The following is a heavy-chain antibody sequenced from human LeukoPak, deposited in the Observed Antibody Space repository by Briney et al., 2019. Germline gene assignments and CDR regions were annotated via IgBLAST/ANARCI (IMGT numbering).Heavy chain of an antibody. CDR3: AREVSEKAFDI. D-gene: IGHD3-3*01. CDR2: IYYGQTI. Sequence: SETLSLTCTISAASISSSSHHWGWIRQSPGKGLEWIGSIYYGQTIYYNPSLNSRVTISVVTSKDQFTLQLNSVTAADTAVYYCAREVSEKAFDIWGQGTMVTVSS. V-gene: IGHV4-39*02. J-gene: IGHJ3*02. CDR1: AASISSSSHH.